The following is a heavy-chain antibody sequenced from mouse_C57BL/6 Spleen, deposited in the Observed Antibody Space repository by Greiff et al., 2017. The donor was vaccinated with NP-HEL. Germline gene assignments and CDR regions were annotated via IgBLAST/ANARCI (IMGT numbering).Heavy chain of an antibody. CDR3: ARKKYYYGSSPYAMDY. D-gene: IGHD1-1*01. V-gene: IGHV2-9-1*01. Sequence: VQLQQSGPGLVAPSQSLSITCTVSGFSLTSYAISWVRQPPGKGLEWLGVIWTGGGTNYNSALKSRLSISKDNSKSKVFLKMNSLQADDTARYYCARKKYYYGSSPYAMDYWGQGTSVTVSS. J-gene: IGHJ4*01. CDR2: IWTGGGT. CDR1: GFSLTSYA.